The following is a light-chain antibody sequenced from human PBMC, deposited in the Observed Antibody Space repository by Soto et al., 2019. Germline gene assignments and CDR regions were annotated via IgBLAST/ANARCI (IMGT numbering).Light chain of an antibody. CDR2: EVS. CDR3: SSYTSSSTLVV. V-gene: IGLV2-14*01. Sequence: QSALTQPASVSGSPGQSITISCTGTSSDVGGYNYVSWYQQHPGKAPKLMIFEVSNRPSGISVRFSGSRSGNTASLTISGLQAEEEADYYCSSYTSSSTLVVFGGVTKLAVL. J-gene: IGLJ2*01. CDR1: SSDVGGYNY.